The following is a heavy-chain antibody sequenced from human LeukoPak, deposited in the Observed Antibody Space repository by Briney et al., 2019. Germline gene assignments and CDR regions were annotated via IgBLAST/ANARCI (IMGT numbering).Heavy chain of an antibody. D-gene: IGHD3-22*01. CDR1: GFTFDDYA. Sequence: AGGSLRLSCAASGFTFDDYAMHWVRHAPGKGLEWVSGISWNSGSIGYADSVKGRFTISRDNAKNSLYLQMDSLRPEDTALYYCAKVDDSSGYGYDYWGQGTLVTVSS. J-gene: IGHJ4*02. V-gene: IGHV3-9*01. CDR3: AKVDDSSGYGYDY. CDR2: ISWNSGSI.